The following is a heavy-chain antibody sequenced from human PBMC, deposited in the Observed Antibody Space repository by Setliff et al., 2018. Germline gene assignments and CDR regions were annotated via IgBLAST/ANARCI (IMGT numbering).Heavy chain of an antibody. V-gene: IGHV4-39*01. CDR1: GGSISSSSYY. D-gene: IGHD6-13*01. J-gene: IGHJ3*02. CDR3: ARRRLYSSSWFEGAFDI. Sequence: SETLSLTCTVSGGSISSSSYYRGWIRQPPGKGLEWIGSIYYSGSTYYNPSLKSRVTISVDTSKNQFSLKLSSVTAADTAVYYCARRRLYSSSWFEGAFDIWGQGTMVTVSS. CDR2: IYYSGST.